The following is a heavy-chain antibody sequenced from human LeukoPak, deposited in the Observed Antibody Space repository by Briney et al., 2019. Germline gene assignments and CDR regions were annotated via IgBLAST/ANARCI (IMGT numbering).Heavy chain of an antibody. D-gene: IGHD3-22*01. Sequence: ASVKVSCKASGYTFTGYYMHWVRQAPGQGLEWMGWINPNSGGTNYAQKFQGRVTMTRDTSISTAYMELSRLRSDDTAVYYCARVVRNDDGSGYYTWGQGTLVTVSS. CDR1: GYTFTGYY. CDR2: INPNSGGT. J-gene: IGHJ5*02. CDR3: ARVVRNDDGSGYYT. V-gene: IGHV1-2*02.